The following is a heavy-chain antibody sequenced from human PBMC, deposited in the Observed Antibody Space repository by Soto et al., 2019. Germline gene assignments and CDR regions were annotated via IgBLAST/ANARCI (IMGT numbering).Heavy chain of an antibody. CDR2: IYYSGST. J-gene: IGHJ4*02. D-gene: IGHD6-19*01. CDR3: ARASYSHSSGWYPDY. Sequence: SETLSLTCTVSGGSISSYYWSWIRQPPGKGLEWIGYIYYSGSTNYNPSLKSRVTISVDTSKNQFSLKLSSVTAADTAVYYCARASYSHSSGWYPDYWGQGTLVTV. V-gene: IGHV4-59*01. CDR1: GGSISSYY.